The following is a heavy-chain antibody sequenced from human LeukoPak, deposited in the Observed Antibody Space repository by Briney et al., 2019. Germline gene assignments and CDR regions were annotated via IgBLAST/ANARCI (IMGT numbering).Heavy chain of an antibody. D-gene: IGHD6-13*01. CDR1: GYTFTSYG. CDR3: ARDWARYSSSWYYFDY. Sequence: ASVTVSCKASGYTFTSYGISWVRQAPGQGLEWMGWISAYNGNTNYAQKLQGRVTMTTDTSTSTAYMELRSLRSDDTAVYYCARDWARYSSSWYYFDYWGQGTLVTVSS. CDR2: ISAYNGNT. V-gene: IGHV1-18*01. J-gene: IGHJ4*02.